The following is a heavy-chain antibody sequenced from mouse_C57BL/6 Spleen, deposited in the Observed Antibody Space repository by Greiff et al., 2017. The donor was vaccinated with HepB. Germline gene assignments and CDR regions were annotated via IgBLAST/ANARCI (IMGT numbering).Heavy chain of an antibody. V-gene: IGHV1-82*01. Sequence: QVQLQQSGPELVKPGASVKISCKASGYAFSSSWMNWVKQRPGKGLEWIGRIYPGDGDTNYNGKFKGKATLTADKSSGTAYMQLSSLTSEDSAVYFCTRSRIYYGSSYPFAYWGQGTLVTVSA. CDR2: IYPGDGDT. CDR1: GYAFSSSW. D-gene: IGHD1-1*01. CDR3: TRSRIYYGSSYPFAY. J-gene: IGHJ3*01.